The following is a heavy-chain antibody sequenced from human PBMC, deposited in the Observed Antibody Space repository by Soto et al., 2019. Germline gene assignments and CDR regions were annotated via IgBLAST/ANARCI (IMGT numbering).Heavy chain of an antibody. V-gene: IGHV1-18*01. CDR1: GYTFTSYG. CDR2: ISAYNGNT. D-gene: IGHD2-15*01. Sequence: ASVKVSCKASGYTFTSYGIGWVRQAPGQGLEWMGWISAYNGNTNYAQKLQGRVTMTTDTSTSTAYMELRSLRSDDTAVYYCAREVGLDCSGGSCYSEPFDYWGQGTLVTVSS. J-gene: IGHJ4*02. CDR3: AREVGLDCSGGSCYSEPFDY.